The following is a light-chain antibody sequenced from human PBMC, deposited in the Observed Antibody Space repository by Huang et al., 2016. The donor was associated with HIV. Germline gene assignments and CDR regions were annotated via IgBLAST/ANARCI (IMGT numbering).Light chain of an antibody. CDR3: QQYNNWPGFT. J-gene: IGKJ3*01. CDR1: QSVSSN. V-gene: IGKV3-15*01. Sequence: EIVMTQSPATLSLSPGEKAILFCRASQSVSSNLAWYQQKPGQAPRLLIYGASSRATCVPPRFIGSGSGTEFALTISSLQSEDFAVYYCQQYNNWPGFTFGPGTKVDVK. CDR2: GAS.